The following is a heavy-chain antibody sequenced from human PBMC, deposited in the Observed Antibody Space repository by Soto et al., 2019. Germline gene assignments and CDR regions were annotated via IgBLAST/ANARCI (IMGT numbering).Heavy chain of an antibody. CDR2: IYYSGST. V-gene: IGHV4-59*01. CDR1: GGSISSYY. CDR3: ARDRVRWARGPDAFDI. D-gene: IGHD4-17*01. J-gene: IGHJ3*02. Sequence: SETLSLTCTVSGGSISSYYWSWIRQPPGKGLEWIGYIYYSGSTNYNPSLKSRVTISVDTSKNQFSLKLSSVTAADTAVYYCARDRVRWARGPDAFDIWGQGTMVTVSS.